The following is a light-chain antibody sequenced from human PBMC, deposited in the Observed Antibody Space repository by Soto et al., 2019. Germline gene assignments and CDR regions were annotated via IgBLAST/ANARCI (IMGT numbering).Light chain of an antibody. V-gene: IGKV1-33*01. J-gene: IGKJ1*01. CDR2: DAS. CDR3: QQYDNLPWT. Sequence: DIQMTQSPSSLSASVGDRVTITCRASQSISSYINWYQQKPGKAPKLLIYDASNLETGVPSRFSGSGSGTDFTFTISSLQPEDIATYYCQQYDNLPWTFGQGTKVDIK. CDR1: QSISSY.